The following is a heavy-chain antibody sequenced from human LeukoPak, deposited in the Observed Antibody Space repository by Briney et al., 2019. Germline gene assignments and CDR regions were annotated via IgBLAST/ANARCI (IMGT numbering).Heavy chain of an antibody. CDR1: GFTFSSYA. CDR3: ARDVSKNYYYYYMDV. D-gene: IGHD5/OR15-5a*01. CDR2: ISYDGSNK. V-gene: IGHV3-30*01. Sequence: PGGSLRLSCAASGFTFSSYAMHWVRQAPGKGLEWVAVISYDGSNKYYADSVKGRFTISRDNSKNTLYLQMNSLRAEDTAVYYCARDVSKNYYYYYMDVWGKGTTVTVSS. J-gene: IGHJ6*03.